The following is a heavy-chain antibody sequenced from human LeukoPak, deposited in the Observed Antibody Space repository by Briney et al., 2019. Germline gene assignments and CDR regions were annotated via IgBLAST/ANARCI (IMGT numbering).Heavy chain of an antibody. V-gene: IGHV4-59*12. Sequence: SETLSLTCTVSGGSIGTYSWNWIRQPPGKGLEWIGYIYYSGTTNYNPSLKSRVTISVDTSKNQFSLKLTSVTAADTAVYYCARNSYDSSGYYFDYWGQGTLVTVSS. CDR2: IYYSGTT. D-gene: IGHD3-22*01. CDR3: ARNSYDSSGYYFDY. CDR1: GGSIGTYS. J-gene: IGHJ4*02.